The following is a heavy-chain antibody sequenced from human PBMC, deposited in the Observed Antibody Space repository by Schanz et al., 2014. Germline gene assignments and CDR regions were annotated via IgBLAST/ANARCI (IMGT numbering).Heavy chain of an antibody. CDR2: VWSDGNTK. Sequence: QVQLVESGGGVVRPGRSLRLSCATSGFTFSRFGMHWVRQAPGKGPEWVALVWSDGNTKYYVDSVKGRFTISRDNSMNTLHLQMDGLRVEDTAVYYCAKAGSGWSTAGYDYWGQGTLVAVSS. CDR1: GFTFSRFG. CDR3: AKAGSGWSTAGYDY. D-gene: IGHD6-19*01. V-gene: IGHV3-33*06. J-gene: IGHJ4*02.